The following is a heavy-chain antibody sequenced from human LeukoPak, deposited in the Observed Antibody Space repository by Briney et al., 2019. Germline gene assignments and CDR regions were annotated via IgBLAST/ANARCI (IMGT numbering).Heavy chain of an antibody. CDR1: GLTFSNYA. V-gene: IGHV3-23*01. Sequence: PGGSLRLSCTASGLTFSNYATTWVRQAPGKGLEWVSSITGSGRGTYYADPVKGRFSVSRDNSQNTVFLHMNSLRADDTALYYCSKDPNGDYVGAFDMWGPGTMVTVSS. D-gene: IGHD4-17*01. J-gene: IGHJ3*02. CDR2: ITGSGRGT. CDR3: SKDPNGDYVGAFDM.